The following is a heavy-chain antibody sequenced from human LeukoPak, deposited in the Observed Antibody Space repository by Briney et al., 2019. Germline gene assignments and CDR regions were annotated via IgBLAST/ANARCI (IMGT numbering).Heavy chain of an antibody. CDR2: INPSGGST. V-gene: IGHV1-46*01. CDR3: ARVGYYDFWSDPNRLDY. J-gene: IGHJ4*02. D-gene: IGHD3-3*01. CDR1: GYTFTSYG. Sequence: ASVKVSCKASGYTFTSYGISWVRQAPGQGLEWMGIINPSGGSTSYAQKFQGRVTMTRDTSTSTVYMELSSLRSEDTAVYYCARVGYYDFWSDPNRLDYWGQGTLVTVSS.